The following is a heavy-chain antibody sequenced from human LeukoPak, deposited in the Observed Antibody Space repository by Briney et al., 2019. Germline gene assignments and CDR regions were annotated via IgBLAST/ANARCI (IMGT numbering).Heavy chain of an antibody. D-gene: IGHD3-10*01. CDR3: AREKSGSYYENFDY. CDR1: GGSISSGGYY. Sequence: PSETLSLTCTVSGGSISSGGYYWSWIRQHPGKGLEWIGYIYYSGSTYYNPSLKSRVTISVDTSKNQFSLKLSSVTAADTAVYYCAREKSGSYYENFDYWGQGTLVTVSS. CDR2: IYYSGST. V-gene: IGHV4-31*03. J-gene: IGHJ4*02.